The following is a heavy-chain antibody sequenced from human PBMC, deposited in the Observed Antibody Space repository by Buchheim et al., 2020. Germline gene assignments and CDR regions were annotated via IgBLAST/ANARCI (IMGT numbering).Heavy chain of an antibody. V-gene: IGHV6-1*02. CDR3: ARRRIAMGGSTSYHGMDV. J-gene: IGHJ6*02. CDR2: TFYRSKWYN. D-gene: IGHD6-19*01. CDR1: GDSVSSNSAS. Sequence: QVQLQQSGPGLVKPSQTLSLTCAISGDSVSSNSASWNWIRQSPSRGLEWLGRTFYRSKWYNDYAVSVTGRITISPDTSKNQFSLQLNSVTPEDTAVYFCARRRIAMGGSTSYHGMDVWGQGTT.